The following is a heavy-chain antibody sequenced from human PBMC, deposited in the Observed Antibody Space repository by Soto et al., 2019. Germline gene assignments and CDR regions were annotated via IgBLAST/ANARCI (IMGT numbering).Heavy chain of an antibody. Sequence: SETLSLTCSVSGNSISNLDYFWAWIRQPPGQALEYIGYIYKSATTYYNPSFESRVAISVDTSKSQFSLNVTSVTAADTAVYFCARGRYCLTGRCFPNWFDSWGQGALVTVSS. CDR2: IYKSATT. CDR1: GNSISNLDYF. CDR3: ARGRYCLTGRCFPNWFDS. V-gene: IGHV4-30-4*01. J-gene: IGHJ5*01. D-gene: IGHD7-27*01.